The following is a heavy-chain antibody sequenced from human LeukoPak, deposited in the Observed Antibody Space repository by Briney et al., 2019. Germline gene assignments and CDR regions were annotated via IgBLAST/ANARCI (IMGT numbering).Heavy chain of an antibody. J-gene: IGHJ6*03. CDR1: GGSLRSDNYY. D-gene: IGHD3-16*01. V-gene: IGHV4-61*02. Sequence: KPSQTLSLTCTVSGGSLRSDNYYWSWIRQPAGKGLQWIGRVNTSGRTKYNPSLKSRATISADTSENQFSLNLTSVTAADTAVYYCARGLFGYGTQYYYYLDVWGKETMVTVSS. CDR3: ARGLFGYGTQYYYYLDV. CDR2: VNTSGRT.